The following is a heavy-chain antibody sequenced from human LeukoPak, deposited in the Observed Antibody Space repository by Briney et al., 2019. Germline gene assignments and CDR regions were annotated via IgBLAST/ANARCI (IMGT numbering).Heavy chain of an antibody. J-gene: IGHJ3*02. CDR1: GYTFTGYY. CDR3: ARWLVPDAFDI. V-gene: IGHV1-2*02. Sequence: ASVKLSCKASGYTFTGYYMHWVRQAPGHGLEWMGWINPNSGGTNYAQKFRSRVTMTRDTSISTAYMELSRLRSDDTAVYYCARWLVPDAFDIWGQGTMVTVSS. D-gene: IGHD6-19*01. CDR2: INPNSGGT.